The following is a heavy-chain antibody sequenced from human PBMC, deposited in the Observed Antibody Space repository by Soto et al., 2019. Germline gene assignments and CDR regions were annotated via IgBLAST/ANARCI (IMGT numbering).Heavy chain of an antibody. J-gene: IGHJ6*02. D-gene: IGHD3-22*01. V-gene: IGHV1-69*13. CDR1: GGTFSSYA. Sequence: SVKVSCKASGGTFSSYAISWVRQAPGQGLEWMGGIIPIFGTANYAQKFQGRVTITADESTSTAYMELSSLRSEDTAVYYCARGDSSGYYTGGPSYYYYGMDVWGQGTTVTVS. CDR3: ARGDSSGYYTGGPSYYYYGMDV. CDR2: IIPIFGTA.